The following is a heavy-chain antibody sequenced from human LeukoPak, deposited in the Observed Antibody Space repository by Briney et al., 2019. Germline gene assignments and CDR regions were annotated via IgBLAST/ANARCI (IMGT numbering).Heavy chain of an antibody. D-gene: IGHD2-2*01. CDR1: GGSISSYY. J-gene: IGHJ5*02. V-gene: IGHV4-59*01. CDR2: IYYSGST. CDR3: ARGLGYCSSTGCYGLYNWFDP. Sequence: SSETLSLTCTVSGGSISSYYWSWIRQPPGKGLEWIGYIYYSGSTNYNPSLKSRVTISVDTSKNQFSLKLSSVTAADTAVYYCARGLGYCSSTGCYGLYNWFDPWGQGTLVTVSS.